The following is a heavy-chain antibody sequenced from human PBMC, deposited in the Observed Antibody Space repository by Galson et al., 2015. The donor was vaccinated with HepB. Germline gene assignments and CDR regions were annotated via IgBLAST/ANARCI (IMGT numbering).Heavy chain of an antibody. CDR1: GGSISSSSYY. J-gene: IGHJ5*02. Sequence: LTCTVSGGSISSSSYYWGWIRQPPGKGLEWIGSIYYSGSTYYNPSLKSRVTISVDTSKNQFSLKLSSVTAADTAVYYCAGPGAGTWSWFDPWGQGTLVTVSS. D-gene: IGHD6-13*01. V-gene: IGHV4-39*07. CDR2: IYYSGST. CDR3: AGPGAGTWSWFDP.